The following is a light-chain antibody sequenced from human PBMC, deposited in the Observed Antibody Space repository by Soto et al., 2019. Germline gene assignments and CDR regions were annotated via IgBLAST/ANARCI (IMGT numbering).Light chain of an antibody. Sequence: DIVMTQSPDSLAVSLGERATINCKSSQSVLYSSNNKNYLAWYQQKPGQPPKLLIYWASTRESGVPDRFSGSGSGTDFTLTISSLQAEDVAVYYCQQYYSTPLYTFGQGTKVDIX. V-gene: IGKV4-1*01. CDR2: WAS. CDR1: QSVLYSSNNKNY. CDR3: QQYYSTPLYT. J-gene: IGKJ2*01.